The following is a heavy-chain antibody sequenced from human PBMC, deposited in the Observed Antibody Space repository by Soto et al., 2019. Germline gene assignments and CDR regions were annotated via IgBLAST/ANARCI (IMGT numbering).Heavy chain of an antibody. Sequence: QVQLVQSGAEVKKPGASVKVSCKASGYTFTSYSISWVRQAPGQGLEWMGWISAYNGNTYHARKLQGRVTMTTDTSTGPAYMELRSLRSDDTAVYYCARDVGYGLIDYWGQGTLVTVSS. CDR2: ISAYNGNT. J-gene: IGHJ4*02. CDR3: ARDVGYGLIDY. D-gene: IGHD1-26*01. V-gene: IGHV1-18*01. CDR1: GYTFTSYS.